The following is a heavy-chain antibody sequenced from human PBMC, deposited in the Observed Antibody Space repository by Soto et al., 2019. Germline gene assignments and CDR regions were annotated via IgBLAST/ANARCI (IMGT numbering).Heavy chain of an antibody. V-gene: IGHV3-30*03. J-gene: IGHJ4*02. CDR1: GFIFSSYN. CDR3: ARQKGNYYDAFDH. CDR2: ISYDGSNK. Sequence: PGGSLRLSCAASGFIFSSYNIHWVRQAPGKGLEWVAVISYDGSNKYYADSVKGRFTISRDNSKNTLYLQMNSLRAEDTAVYYCARQKGNYYDAFDHWGQGSLVTVSS. D-gene: IGHD1-26*01.